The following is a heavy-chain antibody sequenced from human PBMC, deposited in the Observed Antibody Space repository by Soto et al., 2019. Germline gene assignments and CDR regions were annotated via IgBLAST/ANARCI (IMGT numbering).Heavy chain of an antibody. CDR1: GGSISSYY. J-gene: IGHJ6*02. CDR3: ARDTRTYSSSWYTGYYGMDV. Sequence: PSETLCLPCTVSGGSISSYYWGWIRQPPGKGLEWIGYIYYSGSTNYNPSLKSRVTISVDTSKNQFPLKLSSVTAADTAVYYCARDTRTYSSSWYTGYYGMDVWGQGTTVTVSS. D-gene: IGHD6-13*01. V-gene: IGHV4-59*01. CDR2: IYYSGST.